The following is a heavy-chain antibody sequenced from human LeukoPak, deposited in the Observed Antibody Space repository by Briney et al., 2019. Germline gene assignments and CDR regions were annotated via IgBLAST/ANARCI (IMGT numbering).Heavy chain of an antibody. V-gene: IGHV3-30*18. J-gene: IGHJ5*02. CDR2: ISHDGGTA. Sequence: GGSLRLSCAASGFTFSTYAMNWLRQPPGQGLEWVAVISHDGGTAYYADSVKGRFTISSDISRNRLFLQMTNLTAEDTAVYYCAKNRFEWKWLSPVGHWGQGTLVTVSS. D-gene: IGHD5-12*01. CDR1: GFTFSTYA. CDR3: AKNRFEWKWLSPVGH.